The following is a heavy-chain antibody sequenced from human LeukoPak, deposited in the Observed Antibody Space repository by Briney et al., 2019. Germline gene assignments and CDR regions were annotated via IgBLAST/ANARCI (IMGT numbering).Heavy chain of an antibody. Sequence: SETLSLTCAVYGGSFSGYYWSWIRQPPGKGLEWIGEINHSGSTNYNPSLKSRVTISVDTSKNQFSLKLSSVTAADTAVYYCARHRVHYGSGSYYYYYGMDVWGQGTTVTVSS. CDR3: ARHRVHYGSGSYYYYYGMDV. J-gene: IGHJ6*02. CDR2: INHSGST. D-gene: IGHD3-10*01. CDR1: GGSFSGYY. V-gene: IGHV4-34*01.